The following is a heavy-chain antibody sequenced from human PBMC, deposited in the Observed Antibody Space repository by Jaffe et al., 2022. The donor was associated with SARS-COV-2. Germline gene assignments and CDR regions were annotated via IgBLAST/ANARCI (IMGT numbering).Heavy chain of an antibody. D-gene: IGHD3-16*02. CDR3: AKDPPSYVWGNYPALEGMDV. V-gene: IGHV3-23*01. CDR2: ISGSGGST. CDR1: GFTFSSYA. J-gene: IGHJ6*02. Sequence: EVQLLESGGGLVQPGGSLRLSCAASGFTFSSYAMSWVRQAPGKGLEWVSAISGSGGSTYYADSVKGRFTISRDNSKSTLYLQMNSLRAEDTAVYYCAKDPPSYVWGNYPALEGMDVWGQGTTVTVSS.